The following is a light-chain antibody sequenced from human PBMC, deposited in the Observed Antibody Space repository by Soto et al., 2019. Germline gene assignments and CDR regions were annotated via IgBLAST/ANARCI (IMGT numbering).Light chain of an antibody. J-gene: IGKJ4*01. CDR3: QQYSGSPPLT. CDR2: GAS. CDR1: QSTSSSS. Sequence: ENVLTQSPGTLSLSPGERATLSCRASQSTSSSSLAWYQQKPGQPPRLLMYGASNRATGIPDRFSGSGSGTDFTLTISRLEPEDFAVYYCQQYSGSPPLTFGGGTKVEIK. V-gene: IGKV3-20*01.